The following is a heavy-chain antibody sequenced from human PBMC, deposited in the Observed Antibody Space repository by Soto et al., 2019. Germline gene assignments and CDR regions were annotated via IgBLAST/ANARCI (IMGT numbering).Heavy chain of an antibody. CDR2: INHSGST. CDR3: ARARVVVAATLEVFLGSPFDY. V-gene: IGHV4-34*01. D-gene: IGHD2-15*01. Sequence: SETLSLTCAVYGGSFSGYYWSWIRQPPGKGLEWIGEINHSGSTNYNPSLKSRVTISVDTSKNQFSLKLSSVTAADTAVYYCARARVVVAATLEVFLGSPFDYGGKETLVTVPS. CDR1: GGSFSGYY. J-gene: IGHJ4*02.